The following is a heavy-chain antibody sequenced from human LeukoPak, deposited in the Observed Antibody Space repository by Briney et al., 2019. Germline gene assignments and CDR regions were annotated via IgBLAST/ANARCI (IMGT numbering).Heavy chain of an antibody. CDR1: GFSLSTSGRC. D-gene: IGHD3-10*01. J-gene: IGHJ6*02. Sequence: ESGPALVKPTQTLTLTCTFSGFSLSTSGRCVIWIRQPPGKALEWLARIDWDDDKYYSTSLKTRLTISKDTSKNQVVLTMTNMDPVDTATYYCAQTIITMVRGQEYYYYGMDVWGQGTTVTVSS. CDR3: AQTIITMVRGQEYYYYGMDV. V-gene: IGHV2-70*11. CDR2: IDWDDDK.